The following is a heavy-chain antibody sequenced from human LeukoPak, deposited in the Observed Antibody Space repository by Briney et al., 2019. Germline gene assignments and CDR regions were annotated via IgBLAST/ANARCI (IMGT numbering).Heavy chain of an antibody. J-gene: IGHJ6*03. CDR2: ISGSGSST. V-gene: IGHV3-23*01. CDR1: GFTFSSYA. Sequence: GGSLRLSCAASGFTFSSYAMSWVRQAPGKGLEWVSAISGSGSSTYYADSVKGRFTISRDNSKNTLYLQMNSLRAEDTTVYYCARDQGYQLLPDYYYYYYMDVWGKGTTVTVSS. D-gene: IGHD2-2*01. CDR3: ARDQGYQLLPDYYYYYYMDV.